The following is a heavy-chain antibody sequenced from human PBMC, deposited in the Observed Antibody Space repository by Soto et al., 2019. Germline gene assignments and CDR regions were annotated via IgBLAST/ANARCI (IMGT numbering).Heavy chain of an antibody. V-gene: IGHV4-59*01. D-gene: IGHD3-16*02. CDR3: ARDRWTARANWFDP. Sequence: QVELQQSGPGLVKPSETLSLTCTVFGGSIDDYYWSWIRQAPGKGLEWIGHISDRGSTEYNPSLKSRVTISVDRSKKQFSLKVTSVTAADTAVYYCARDRWTARANWFDPWGQGTLVTVSS. CDR1: GGSIDDYY. CDR2: ISDRGST. J-gene: IGHJ5*02.